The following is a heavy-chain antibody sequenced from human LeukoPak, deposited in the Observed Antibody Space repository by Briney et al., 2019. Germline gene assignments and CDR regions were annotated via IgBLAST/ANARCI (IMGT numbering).Heavy chain of an antibody. Sequence: GGSLRLSCAASGFTFSSYAMSWVRQAPGKGLEWVSGISGSGGSTYYSDSVKGRFTISRDNAKNSLYLQMNSLRAEDTAVFYCAKDRAYGGNSEVVSWGQGTLVTVSS. CDR1: GFTFSSYA. CDR3: AKDRAYGGNSEVVS. D-gene: IGHD4-23*01. J-gene: IGHJ5*02. CDR2: ISGSGGST. V-gene: IGHV3-23*01.